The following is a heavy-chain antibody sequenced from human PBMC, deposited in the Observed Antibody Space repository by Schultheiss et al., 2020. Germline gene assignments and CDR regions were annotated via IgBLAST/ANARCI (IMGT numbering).Heavy chain of an antibody. J-gene: IGHJ6*02. V-gene: IGHV4-34*01. CDR3: GRGTYCSGGSCYRGMDV. CDR1: GGSFSGYY. D-gene: IGHD2-15*01. CDR2: INHSGSI. Sequence: SETLSLTCAVYGGSFSGYYWSWIRQPPGKGLEWIGEINHSGSINYNPSLKSRVTISVDTSKNQFSLNLNSVTAADTAVYYCGRGTYCSGGSCYRGMDVWGQGTLVTVS.